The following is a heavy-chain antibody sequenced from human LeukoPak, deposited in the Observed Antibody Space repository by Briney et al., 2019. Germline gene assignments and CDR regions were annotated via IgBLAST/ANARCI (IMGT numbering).Heavy chain of an antibody. CDR2: IYYSGST. CDR3: ARDLLNEGNHLDY. D-gene: IGHD4-23*01. V-gene: IGHV4-59*12. CDR1: GGSISSYY. J-gene: IGHJ4*02. Sequence: SETLSLTCTVSGGSISSYYWSWIRQPPGKGLEWIGHIYYSGSTYYNPSLKSRVTISVDTSKNQFSLKLSSVTAADTAVYYCARDLLNEGNHLDYWGQGTLVTVSS.